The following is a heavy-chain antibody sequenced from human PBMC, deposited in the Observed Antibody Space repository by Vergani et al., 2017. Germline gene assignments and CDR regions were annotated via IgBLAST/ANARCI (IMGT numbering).Heavy chain of an antibody. D-gene: IGHD6-19*01. J-gene: IGHJ5*01. V-gene: IGHV1-69*08. CDR2: SIAILGMA. Sequence: QVQLVQSGAEVKKPGSSVKVSCKASGGTFSSYTISWVRQAPGQGLEWMGRSIAILGMANYAQKFQGRVTITADKSTSTAYMELSSLRSEDTAVYYCARDEGSGWYEYYNWSDSWGQGTLVTVSS. CDR3: ARDEGSGWYEYYNWSDS. CDR1: GGTFSSYT.